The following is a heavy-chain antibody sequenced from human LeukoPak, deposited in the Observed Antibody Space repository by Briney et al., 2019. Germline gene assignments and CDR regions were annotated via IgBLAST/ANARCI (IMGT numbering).Heavy chain of an antibody. Sequence: ASVKVSCKASGYTFTSYAMHWVRQAPGQRLEWMGWINAGNGNTKYSQKFQGRVTITRDTSASTAYMELSSLRSEDTAVYYCARDPRRFPSGSGTLPYFDYWGQGTLVTVSS. J-gene: IGHJ4*02. D-gene: IGHD3-10*01. CDR3: ARDPRRFPSGSGTLPYFDY. CDR1: GYTFTSYA. V-gene: IGHV1-3*01. CDR2: INAGNGNT.